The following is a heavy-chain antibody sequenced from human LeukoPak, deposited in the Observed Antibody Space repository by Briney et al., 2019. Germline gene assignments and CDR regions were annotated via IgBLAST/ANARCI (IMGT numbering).Heavy chain of an antibody. Sequence: PGGSLRLSCAASGFTFSSYSMNWVRQAPGKGLEWVSSISSSSSYIYYADSVKGRFTISRDKAKNSLYLQMNSLRAEDTAVYYCARDHSGWYYFDYWGQGTLVTVSS. J-gene: IGHJ4*02. D-gene: IGHD6-19*01. CDR1: GFTFSSYS. V-gene: IGHV3-21*01. CDR3: ARDHSGWYYFDY. CDR2: ISSSSSYI.